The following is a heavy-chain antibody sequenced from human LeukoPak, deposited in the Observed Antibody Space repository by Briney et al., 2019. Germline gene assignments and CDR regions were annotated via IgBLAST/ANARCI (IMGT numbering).Heavy chain of an antibody. Sequence: PSETLSLTCAVYGGSFSGYYWSWIRQPPGKGLEWIGEINHSGSTNYNPSLESRVTISVDTSKNQFSLKLSSVTAADTAVYYCASSYDISLFDPWGQGTLVTVSS. D-gene: IGHD3-9*01. CDR1: GGSFSGYY. CDR2: INHSGST. CDR3: ASSYDISLFDP. J-gene: IGHJ5*02. V-gene: IGHV4-34*01.